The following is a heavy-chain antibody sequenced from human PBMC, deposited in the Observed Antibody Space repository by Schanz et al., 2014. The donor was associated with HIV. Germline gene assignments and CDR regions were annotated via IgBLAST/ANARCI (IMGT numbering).Heavy chain of an antibody. Sequence: DVQLLDSGGGLVQPGGSLRLSCIASGFTFNNYAMNWVRQAPGKGLEWVSSVSSGSSFIYYADSVKGRFTISRDNAKNSLYLQMNSLRAEDTAVYYCARGRGIAVADYGMDVWGQGTTVTVSS. CDR1: GFTFNNYA. D-gene: IGHD6-19*01. V-gene: IGHV3-21*01. J-gene: IGHJ6*02. CDR2: VSSGSSFI. CDR3: ARGRGIAVADYGMDV.